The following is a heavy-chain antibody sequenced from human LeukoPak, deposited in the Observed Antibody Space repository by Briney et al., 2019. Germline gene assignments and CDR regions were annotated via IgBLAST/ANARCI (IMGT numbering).Heavy chain of an antibody. CDR3: TTGYSPDY. Sequence: GSLRLSCTASGFTFGDYAMSWVRQAPGKGLEWVGFIRSKAYGGTTEYAASVKGRFTISRDDSKSIAYLQMNSLKTEDTAVYYCTTGYSPDYWGQGTLVTVSS. CDR2: IRSKAYGGTT. D-gene: IGHD5-18*01. J-gene: IGHJ4*02. V-gene: IGHV3-49*04. CDR1: GFTFGDYA.